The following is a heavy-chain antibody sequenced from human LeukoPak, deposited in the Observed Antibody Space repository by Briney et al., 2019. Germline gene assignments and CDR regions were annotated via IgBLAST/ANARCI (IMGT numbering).Heavy chain of an antibody. V-gene: IGHV3-21*01. D-gene: IGHD6-6*01. Sequence: GGSLRLSCAASGFTFSDYNMNWVRQSPEKGLEWVSSITSGTTYIYYADSVRGRFTLSRDNAKNSLYLQMNSLRAEDTAAYYCARWPYSSSYYFDYWGQGTLVTVSS. CDR2: ITSGTTYI. CDR3: ARWPYSSSYYFDY. CDR1: GFTFSDYN. J-gene: IGHJ4*02.